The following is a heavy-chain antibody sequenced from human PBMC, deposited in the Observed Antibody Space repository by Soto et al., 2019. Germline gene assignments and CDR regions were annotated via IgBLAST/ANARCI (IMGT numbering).Heavy chain of an antibody. CDR2: IYYSGST. D-gene: IGHD2-2*01. Sequence: QVQLQESGPGLVKPSETLSLTCTVSGGSISSYYWSWIRQPPGKGLEWIGYIYYSGSTNYNPSLNSRVTISVDTSKNQFSLKLSSVTAADTAVYYCARVVVPAAMGPWFDPWGQGTLVTVSS. V-gene: IGHV4-59*01. J-gene: IGHJ5*02. CDR3: ARVVVPAAMGPWFDP. CDR1: GGSISSYY.